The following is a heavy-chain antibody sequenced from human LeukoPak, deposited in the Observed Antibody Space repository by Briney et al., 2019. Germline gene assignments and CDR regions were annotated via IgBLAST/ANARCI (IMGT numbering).Heavy chain of an antibody. J-gene: IGHJ4*02. CDR1: GGTFSSYA. CDR3: AREEGVYSGSYYVFDY. CDR2: IIPIFGTA. D-gene: IGHD1-26*01. Sequence: ASVKVSCKASGGTFSSYAISWVRQAPGQGLEWMGGIIPIFGTANYAQKFQGRVTITADESTSTAYMELSSLRSEDTAVYYCAREEGVYSGSYYVFDYWGQGTLVTVSS. V-gene: IGHV1-69*13.